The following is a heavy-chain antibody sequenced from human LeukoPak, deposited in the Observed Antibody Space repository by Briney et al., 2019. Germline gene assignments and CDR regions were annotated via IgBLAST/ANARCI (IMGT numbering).Heavy chain of an antibody. J-gene: IGHJ4*02. V-gene: IGHV4-30-4*08. D-gene: IGHD3-16*02. CDR2: IYYSGST. CDR1: GGSISSGDYY. Sequence: SETLSLTCTVSGGSISSGDYYWSWIRQPPGKGLEWIGYIYYSGSTYYNPSLKSRVTISVDTSKNQFSLKLSSVTAADTAVYYCASLGDYDYVRGSYRSQNYWGQGTLVTVSS. CDR3: ASLGDYDYVRGSYRSQNY.